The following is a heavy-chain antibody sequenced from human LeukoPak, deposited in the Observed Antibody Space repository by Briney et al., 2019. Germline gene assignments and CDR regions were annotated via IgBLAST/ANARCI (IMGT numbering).Heavy chain of an antibody. CDR2: INAGNGDA. V-gene: IGHV1-3*01. J-gene: IGHJ5*02. Sequence: VASVKVSFTASGYTFTTYAIHWVRQAPGRSLEWMGRINAGNGDAKYSQNFHDRITITRDTSASTVYMELTSLRSEDTAVYYCGKSAPSGFDPWGQGTLVTVSS. CDR3: GKSAPSGFDP. CDR1: GYTFTTYA.